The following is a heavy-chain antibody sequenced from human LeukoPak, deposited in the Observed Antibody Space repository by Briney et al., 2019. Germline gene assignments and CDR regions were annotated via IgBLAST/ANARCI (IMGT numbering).Heavy chain of an antibody. CDR1: GASFSSYY. V-gene: IGHV4-59*12. D-gene: IGHD3-22*01. CDR2: IYYSGST. CDR3: AREAHYYDSSGYGYYFDY. Sequence: SETLSLTCTVSGASFSSYYWSWIRQPPGKGLEWIGYIYYSGSTNYNPSLKSRVTMSVDTSKNQFSLKLSSVTAADTAVYYCAREAHYYDSSGYGYYFDYWGQGTLVTVSS. J-gene: IGHJ4*02.